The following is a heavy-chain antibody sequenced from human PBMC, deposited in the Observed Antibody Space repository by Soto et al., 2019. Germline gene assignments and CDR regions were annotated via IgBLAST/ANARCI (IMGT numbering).Heavy chain of an antibody. D-gene: IGHD3-10*02. Sequence: EVQLLESGGGLVQRGGSLRLSCAASGFTFSNHAMSWVRQAPGKGLEWVSVISGSGGSTYYADSVKGRFTISRDNSKNTLYLQMNSLRAEDTAVYYCAKEAMVTPSMYYFDYWGQGTLVTVSS. V-gene: IGHV3-23*01. CDR1: GFTFSNHA. CDR2: ISGSGGST. CDR3: AKEAMVTPSMYYFDY. J-gene: IGHJ4*02.